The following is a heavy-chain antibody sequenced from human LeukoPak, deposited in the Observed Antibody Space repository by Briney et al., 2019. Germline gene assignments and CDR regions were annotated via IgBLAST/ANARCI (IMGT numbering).Heavy chain of an antibody. CDR3: AKLRSIAVAGTWG. CDR1: GFTFSSYD. J-gene: IGHJ4*02. D-gene: IGHD6-19*01. Sequence: GGSLRLSCAASGFTFSSYDMHWVRQAPGKGLEWVAFIRYDGSNKYYADSVKGRFTISRDNSKNTLYLQMNSLRAEDTAVYYCAKLRSIAVAGTWGWGQGTLVTVSS. CDR2: IRYDGSNK. V-gene: IGHV3-30*02.